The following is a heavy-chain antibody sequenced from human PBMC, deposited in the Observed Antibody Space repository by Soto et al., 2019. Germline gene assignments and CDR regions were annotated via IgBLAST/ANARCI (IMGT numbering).Heavy chain of an antibody. Sequence: PGGSLRLSCAASDFDFSSYGIHWVRQAPGKGLEWVAASSYDGRETFYAGSAKGRFTVSKEMSKNTAFLQMNALRHEDTAVYFCARDSGWPILNFDNWGQGTPVTAPQ. J-gene: IGHJ4*02. V-gene: IGHV3-30*03. CDR1: DFDFSSYG. CDR3: ARDSGWPILNFDN. CDR2: SSYDGRET. D-gene: IGHD3-10*01.